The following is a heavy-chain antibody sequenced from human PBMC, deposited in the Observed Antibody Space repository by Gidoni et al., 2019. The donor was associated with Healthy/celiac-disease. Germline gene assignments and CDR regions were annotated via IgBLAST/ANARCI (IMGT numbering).Heavy chain of an antibody. CDR2: ISGDGGST. Sequence: EVQLVESGGGVVQPGGSLRLSCAASGFTFDDYAMHWVRQAPGKGLEWVSLISGDGGSTYYADSVKGRFTISRDNSKNSLYLQMNSLRTEDTALYYCAKELLELELLPGDAFDIWGQGTMVTVSS. D-gene: IGHD1-7*01. V-gene: IGHV3-43*02. CDR3: AKELLELELLPGDAFDI. CDR1: GFTFDDYA. J-gene: IGHJ3*02.